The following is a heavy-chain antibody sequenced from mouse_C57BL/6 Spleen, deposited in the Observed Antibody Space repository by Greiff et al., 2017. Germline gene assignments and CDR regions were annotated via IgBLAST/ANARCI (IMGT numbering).Heavy chain of an antibody. CDR1: GYTFTSYW. CDR3: ARKLEYSNYVAWFAY. CDR2: INPSNGGT. Sequence: QVQLQQPGTELVKPGASVKLSCKASGYTFTSYWMHWVKQRPGQGLEWIGNINPSNGGTNYNEKFKTKATLTVDKYSSTAYMQLSSLTSEDSAVYYCARKLEYSNYVAWFAYWGQGTLVTVSA. J-gene: IGHJ3*01. D-gene: IGHD2-5*01. V-gene: IGHV1-53*01.